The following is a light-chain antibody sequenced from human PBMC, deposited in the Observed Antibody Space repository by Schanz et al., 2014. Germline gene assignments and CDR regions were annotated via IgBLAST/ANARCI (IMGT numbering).Light chain of an antibody. CDR3: QQYNKWPLT. CDR2: GAS. V-gene: IGKV3-20*01. Sequence: EIVLTQSPGTLSLSPGERATLSRRASQSVSSSYLAWYQQKPGQGPRLLIYGASSRATGIPDRFSGSGSGTEFTLTISSLQSEDCALYYCQQYNKWPLTFGGGTKVE. CDR1: QSVSSSY. J-gene: IGKJ4*01.